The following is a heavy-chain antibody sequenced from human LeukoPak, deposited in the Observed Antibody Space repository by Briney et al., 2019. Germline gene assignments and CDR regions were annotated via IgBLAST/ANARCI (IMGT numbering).Heavy chain of an antibody. V-gene: IGHV3-48*01. J-gene: IGHJ4*02. CDR2: VRTRGDPT. CDR1: GFMFDSYP. D-gene: IGHD4-17*01. Sequence: GGSLRLSCAASGFMFDSYPMNWVRQPPGKGMEWLSNVRTRGDPTSYADSMRGRFTISRDNAKESLFLQINSLRVEDTAVYFCVRDVDYAFDYWGQGVLVIVSS. CDR3: VRDVDYAFDY.